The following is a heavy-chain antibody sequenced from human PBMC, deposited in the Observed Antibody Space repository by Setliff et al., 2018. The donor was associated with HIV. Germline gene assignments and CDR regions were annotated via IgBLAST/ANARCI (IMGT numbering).Heavy chain of an antibody. CDR3: AKPLTQWGVSPYHYAFGV. J-gene: IGHJ6*02. Sequence: GGSLRLSCAASGFTFSTYWMSWVRQAPGKGLEWVANIKQDGSEKYYVDSVKGRFTISTDNSKNTLYLQMNSLRAEDTAVYYCAKPLTQWGVSPYHYAFGVWGQGTTVTVSS. D-gene: IGHD1-26*01. CDR2: IKQDGSEK. V-gene: IGHV3-7*03. CDR1: GFTFSTYW.